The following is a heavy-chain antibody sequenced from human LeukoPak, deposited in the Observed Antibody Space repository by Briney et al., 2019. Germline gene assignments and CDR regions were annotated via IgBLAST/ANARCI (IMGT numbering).Heavy chain of an antibody. CDR1: GFLLSSYW. D-gene: IGHD6-19*01. CDR3: ARAARYSSGYYYFDY. CDR2: VNTDGTTT. J-gene: IGHJ4*02. Sequence: GGSLRLSCAASGFLLSSYWMHWLRQVRGKGLVWVSRVNTDGTTTTYADPVERRLTISRDNDKNTLYLQVTSLRAEDTAVYYCARAARYSSGYYYFDYWGQGSLVTVSS. V-gene: IGHV3-74*01.